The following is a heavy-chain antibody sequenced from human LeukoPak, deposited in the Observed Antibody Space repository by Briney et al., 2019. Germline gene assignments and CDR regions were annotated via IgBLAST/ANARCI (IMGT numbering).Heavy chain of an antibody. V-gene: IGHV4-4*07. J-gene: IGHJ6*03. CDR1: GGSISSYY. CDR2: IYTSGST. CDR3: ARVAFYYYYYMDV. Sequence: SETLSLTCTVSGGSISSYYWSWLRQPAGKGLEWIGRIYTSGSTNYNPSLTSRVTKSVDTSKNQFSLKLSSVTAADTAVYYCARVAFYYYYYMDVWGKGTTVTVSS.